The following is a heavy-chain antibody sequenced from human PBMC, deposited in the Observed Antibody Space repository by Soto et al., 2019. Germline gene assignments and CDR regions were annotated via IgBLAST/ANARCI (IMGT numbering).Heavy chain of an antibody. V-gene: IGHV4-31*03. D-gene: IGHD2-2*02. Sequence: TSETLSLTCTVSGGSISSGGYYWSWIRQHPGKGLEWIGYIYYSGSTYYNPSLKSRVTISVDTSKNQFSLKLSSVTAADTAVYYCARDRVVVVPAAIHPSRYNWFDPWGQGTLVTVSS. CDR1: GGSISSGGYY. J-gene: IGHJ5*02. CDR2: IYYSGST. CDR3: ARDRVVVVPAAIHPSRYNWFDP.